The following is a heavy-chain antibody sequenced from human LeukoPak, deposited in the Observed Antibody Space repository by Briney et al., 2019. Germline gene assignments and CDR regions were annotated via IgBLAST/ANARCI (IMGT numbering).Heavy chain of an antibody. CDR2: IIPILGIA. J-gene: IGHJ4*02. CDR3: ASRNSGYDLGDESGFDY. V-gene: IGHV1-69*04. Sequence: GPAVTLSCKPSGGTFSSYANSWVSQAPGQGLEWMGRIIPILGIANYAQKFQGRVTITADKSTSTAYMELSSLRSEDTAVYYCASRNSGYDLGDESGFDYWGQGTLVTVSS. D-gene: IGHD5-12*01. CDR1: GGTFSSYA.